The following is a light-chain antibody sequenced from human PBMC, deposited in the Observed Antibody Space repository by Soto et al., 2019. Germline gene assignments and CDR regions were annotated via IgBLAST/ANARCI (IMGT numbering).Light chain of an antibody. CDR2: DVT. V-gene: IGLV2-14*01. CDR1: SSDIGGYNS. Sequence: QPASVSGSPGQSITISCTGTSSDIGGYNSVSWYQQHPGKVPKLLIYDVTNRPSGISNRFSGSKSGNTASLTISGLQAEDEADYYCSSYGSSNTVVFGGGTKVTVL. J-gene: IGLJ3*02. CDR3: SSYGSSNTVV.